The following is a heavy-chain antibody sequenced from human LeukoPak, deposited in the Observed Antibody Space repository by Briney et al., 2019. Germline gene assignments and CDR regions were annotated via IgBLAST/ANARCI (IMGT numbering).Heavy chain of an antibody. CDR2: ISGSGGSA. D-gene: IGHD3-3*01. CDR3: AKVWGFLEWLSFDY. Sequence: GGSLRLSCAASGFTFSSYAMSWVRQAPGKGLEWVSAISGSGGSAYYADSVKGRFTISRDNSKNTLYLQMNSLRAEDTAVYYCAKVWGFLEWLSFDYWGQGTLVTVSS. CDR1: GFTFSSYA. J-gene: IGHJ4*02. V-gene: IGHV3-23*01.